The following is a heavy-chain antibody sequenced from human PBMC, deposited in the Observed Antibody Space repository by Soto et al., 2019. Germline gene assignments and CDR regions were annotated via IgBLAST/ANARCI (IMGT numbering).Heavy chain of an antibody. CDR2: IYYSGST. CDR3: ARGSKKGIAVAGVKLPPDY. D-gene: IGHD6-19*01. Sequence: QLQLQESGPGLVKPSETLSLTCTVSGGSISSSSYYWGWIHQPPGKVLEWIGSIYYSGSTYYNPSLKSPVTISVDTSKNQFSLKLSSVTAADTAVYYCARGSKKGIAVAGVKLPPDYWGQGTLVTVSS. V-gene: IGHV4-39*01. J-gene: IGHJ4*02. CDR1: GGSISSSSYY.